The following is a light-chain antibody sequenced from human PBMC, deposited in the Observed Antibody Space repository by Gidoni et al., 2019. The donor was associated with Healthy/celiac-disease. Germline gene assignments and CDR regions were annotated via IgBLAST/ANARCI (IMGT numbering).Light chain of an antibody. J-gene: IGKJ2*01. Sequence: DIQMTQSPSSLSASVGDRVTITCQASQDISNYLNWYQQKPGIAPKLLIYDASNLETGVPSRFSGSGSGTDFTFTISSLQPEDIATYYCQQYDNLPPYTFXQXTKLEIK. CDR3: QQYDNLPPYT. V-gene: IGKV1-33*01. CDR1: QDISNY. CDR2: DAS.